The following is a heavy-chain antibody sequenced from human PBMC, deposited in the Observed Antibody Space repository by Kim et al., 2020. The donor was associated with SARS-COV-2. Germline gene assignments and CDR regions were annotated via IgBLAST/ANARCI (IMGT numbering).Heavy chain of an antibody. J-gene: IGHJ4*02. CDR3: VKDANGFYFDS. D-gene: IGHD6-25*01. CDR2: IYTSAVRT. Sequence: GGSLRLSCSASGFIFKNFYMYWVRQAPGKGLECISGIYTSAVRTIYADSVKGGFIISRDDSRNTLSLQMNSLKVDDTALYYCVKDANGFYFDSWGQGTPVTVSS. V-gene: IGHV3-64D*06. CDR1: GFIFKNFY.